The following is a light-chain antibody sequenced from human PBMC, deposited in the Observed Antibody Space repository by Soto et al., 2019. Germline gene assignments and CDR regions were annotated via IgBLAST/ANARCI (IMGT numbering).Light chain of an antibody. J-gene: IGLJ2*01. CDR1: ISDVGGYQY. CDR3: SSYTSDFPII. CDR2: DVS. V-gene: IGLV2-14*03. Sequence: QAVVTQPASVSGSPGQSITISCTGTISDVGGYQYVSWFQQHPGKAPKLMIYDVSDRPSGVSSRFSGSKSGNTSSLTISGLQSADEAAYYCSSYTSDFPIIFGGGTKVTVL.